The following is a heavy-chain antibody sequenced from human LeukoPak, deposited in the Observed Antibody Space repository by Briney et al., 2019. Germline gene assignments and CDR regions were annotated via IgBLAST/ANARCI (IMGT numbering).Heavy chain of an antibody. CDR1: GFTFSSYG. D-gene: IGHD5-12*01. Sequence: GGSLRLSCAASGFTFSSYGMHWVRQAPGQGLGWVSVIWFDGSNKYYADSVKGRFTISRDNSKNTLYLQMNSLRAEDTAVYYCARDRIVATAHYYYYGMDVWGQGTTVTVSS. CDR2: IWFDGSNK. V-gene: IGHV3-33*01. CDR3: ARDRIVATAHYYYYGMDV. J-gene: IGHJ6*02.